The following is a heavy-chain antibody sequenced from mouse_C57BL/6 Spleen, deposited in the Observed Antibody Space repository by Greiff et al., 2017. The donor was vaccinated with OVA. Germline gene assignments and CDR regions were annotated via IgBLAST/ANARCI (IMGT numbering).Heavy chain of an antibody. CDR1: GFTFTSYA. CDR3: ARAHDSLLRPRDV. V-gene: IGHV5-4*03. Sequence: EVKVEESGGGLVKPGASLKLSCAASGFTFTSYAMSWVRQTPEKSLEWVATISAGGGYTYYPENVKGRVTFSRDNATNTLYLQISHLMSADTAMYYCARAHDSLLRPRDVWGTGTTVTVSS. CDR2: ISAGGGYT. D-gene: IGHD1-2*01. J-gene: IGHJ1*03.